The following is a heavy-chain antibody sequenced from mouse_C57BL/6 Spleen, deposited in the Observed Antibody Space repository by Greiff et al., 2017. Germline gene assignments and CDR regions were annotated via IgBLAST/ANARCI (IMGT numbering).Heavy chain of an antibody. V-gene: IGHV1-82*01. J-gene: IGHJ4*01. CDR3: ARDYYGSSLYAMGY. Sequence: VQLQQSGPELVKPGASVKISCKASGYAFSSSWMNWVKQRPGKGLEWIGRIYPGDGDTNYNGKFKGKATLTADKSSSTAYMQLSSLTSEDSAVYFCARDYYGSSLYAMGYWGQGTSVTVSS. CDR1: GYAFSSSW. D-gene: IGHD1-1*01. CDR2: IYPGDGDT.